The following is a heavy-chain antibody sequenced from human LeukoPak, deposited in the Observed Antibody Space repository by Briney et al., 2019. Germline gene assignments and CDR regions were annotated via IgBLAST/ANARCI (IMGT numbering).Heavy chain of an antibody. CDR2: MWYDGRNQ. V-gene: IGHV3-33*01. Sequence: PGKSLRLSCAASGFIFSTYGMHWVRQAPGKGLEWVAVMWYDGRNQNYADSVKGRLTISRDNSKNTLYLQMNNLRVDDTGVYYCAREYPYYFDYWGQGTLVTVSS. CDR3: AREYPYYFDY. J-gene: IGHJ4*02. CDR1: GFIFSTYG.